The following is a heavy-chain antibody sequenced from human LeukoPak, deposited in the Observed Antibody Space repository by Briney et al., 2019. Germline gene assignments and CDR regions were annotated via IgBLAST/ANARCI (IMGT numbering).Heavy chain of an antibody. D-gene: IGHD1-26*01. CDR1: GFTFSTYA. Sequence: HGGSLRLSCAATGFTFSTYAMTWVRQAPGKGLEWVSGISTSGDRTYYADSVKGRFTISRDNSKNTLYLQMNSLRAEDTAEYYCARSAVGTSCCTAVDYWGQGTLVTVSS. V-gene: IGHV3-23*01. J-gene: IGHJ4*02. CDR3: ARSAVGTSCCTAVDY. CDR2: ISTSGDRT.